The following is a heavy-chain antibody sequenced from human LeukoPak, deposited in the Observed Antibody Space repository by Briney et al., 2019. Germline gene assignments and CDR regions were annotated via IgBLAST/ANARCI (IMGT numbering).Heavy chain of an antibody. Sequence: GGSLRLSCAASGFTVSSNYMSWVRQAPGKGLEWVSVIYSGGSTYYADSVKGRFTISRDNSKNTLYLQMNSLRAEDTAVYYCAKGADYYDSTVRGEFDYWGQGTLVTVSS. CDR2: IYSGGST. CDR3: AKGADYYDSTVRGEFDY. V-gene: IGHV3-66*01. J-gene: IGHJ4*02. CDR1: GFTVSSNY. D-gene: IGHD3-22*01.